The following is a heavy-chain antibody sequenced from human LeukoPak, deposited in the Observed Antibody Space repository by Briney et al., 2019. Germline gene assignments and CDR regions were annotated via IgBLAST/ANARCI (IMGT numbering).Heavy chain of an antibody. Sequence: QPGGSLRLSCAASGFTFSSYAMSWVRQAPGKGLEWVSGISDSGGSTYYADSVKGRFTISRDNSKSTLFLQMNSLRAEDTAVYYCAKDRGRAAAGPYYYYYGMDVWGQGTMVTVSS. CDR1: GFTFSSYA. CDR3: AKDRGRAAAGPYYYYYGMDV. V-gene: IGHV3-23*01. CDR2: ISDSGGST. D-gene: IGHD6-13*01. J-gene: IGHJ6*02.